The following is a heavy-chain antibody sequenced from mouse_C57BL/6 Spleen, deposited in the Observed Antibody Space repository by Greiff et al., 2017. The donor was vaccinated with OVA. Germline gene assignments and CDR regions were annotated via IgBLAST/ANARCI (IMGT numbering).Heavy chain of an antibody. CDR3: ARHVGTGSWFAY. J-gene: IGHJ3*01. Sequence: EVHLVESGGDLVKPGGSLKLSCAASGFTFSSYGMSWVRQTPDKRLEWVATISSGGSYTYYPDSVKGRFTISRDNAKNTLYLQMSSLKSEDTAMYYCARHVGTGSWFAYWGQGTLVTVSA. CDR2: ISSGGSYT. V-gene: IGHV5-6*01. D-gene: IGHD3-1*01. CDR1: GFTFSSYG.